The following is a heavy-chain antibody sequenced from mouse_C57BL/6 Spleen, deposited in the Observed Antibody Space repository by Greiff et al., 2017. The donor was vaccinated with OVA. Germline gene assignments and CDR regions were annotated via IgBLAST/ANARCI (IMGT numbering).Heavy chain of an antibody. J-gene: IGHJ4*01. CDR2: IYPGSGST. Sequence: QVQLQQPGAELVKPGASVKMSCKASGYTFTSYWITWVKQRPGQGLEWIGDIYPGSGSTNYDEKFKSKATLTVDTSSSTAYMQLSSLTSEDSAVYCCARKGGNYAMDYWGQGTSVTVSS. CDR3: ARKGGNYAMDY. V-gene: IGHV1-55*01. CDR1: GYTFTSYW.